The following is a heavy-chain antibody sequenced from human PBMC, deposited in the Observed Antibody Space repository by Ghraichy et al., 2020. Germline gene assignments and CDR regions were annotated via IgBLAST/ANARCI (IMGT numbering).Heavy chain of an antibody. J-gene: IGHJ5*02. CDR1: GGSISSGGYY. CDR3: ARERLVVVAPYNWFDP. Sequence: SETLSLTCTVSGGSISSGGYYWSWIRQHPGKGLEWIGYIYYSGSTYYNPSLKSRVTISVDTSKNQFSLKLSSVTAADTAVYYCARERLVVVAPYNWFDPWGQGTLVTVSS. D-gene: IGHD3-22*01. CDR2: IYYSGST. V-gene: IGHV4-31*03.